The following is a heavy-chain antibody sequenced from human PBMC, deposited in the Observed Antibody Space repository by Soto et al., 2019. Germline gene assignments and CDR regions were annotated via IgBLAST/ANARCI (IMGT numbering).Heavy chain of an antibody. D-gene: IGHD5-12*01. CDR3: TTVGATTPTPFSYYYMDV. V-gene: IGHV3-15*01. CDR1: GFTFSNAW. Sequence: GGSLRLSCAASGFTFSNAWMSWVRQAPGKGLEWVGRIKSKTDGGTTDYAAPVKGRFTISRDDSKNTLYLQMNSLKTEDTAVYYCTTVGATTPTPFSYYYMDVWGKGTTVTVSS. CDR2: IKSKTDGGTT. J-gene: IGHJ6*03.